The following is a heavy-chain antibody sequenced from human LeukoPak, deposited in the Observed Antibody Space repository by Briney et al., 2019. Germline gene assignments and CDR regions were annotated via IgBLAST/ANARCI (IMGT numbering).Heavy chain of an antibody. CDR3: ARDLGCSTSSCRYNWFDP. V-gene: IGHV3-23*01. CDR1: GFTFSNYA. D-gene: IGHD2-2*01. CDR2: ISQSGGRST. Sequence: SGGSLRLSCAASGFTFSNYAMTWVRQAPGKGLEWVAFISQSGGRSTDYADSVRGRFTISRDNSKNTLYLQMNSLRAEDTAVYHCARDLGCSTSSCRYNWFDPWGQGTLVTVSS. J-gene: IGHJ5*02.